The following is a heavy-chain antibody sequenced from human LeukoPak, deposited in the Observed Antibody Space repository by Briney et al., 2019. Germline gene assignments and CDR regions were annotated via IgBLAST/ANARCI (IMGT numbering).Heavy chain of an antibody. CDR3: ATYPLVVVVPKSAFDI. CDR1: GGTLTGLS. V-gene: IGHV1-24*01. Sequence: ASVKVSCKVSGGTLTGLSIHWVRQAPGKGLEWMGGYAPEEGETIYAKKFQGRVTMTEDPSSNTAYMQLSSLRSEDAAIYYCATYPLVVVVPKSAFDIWGQGTMVSVSA. J-gene: IGHJ3*02. D-gene: IGHD2-2*01. CDR2: YAPEEGET.